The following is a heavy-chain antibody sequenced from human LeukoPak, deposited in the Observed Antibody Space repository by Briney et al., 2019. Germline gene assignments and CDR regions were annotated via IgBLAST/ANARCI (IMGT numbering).Heavy chain of an antibody. Sequence: AESLRLSCAASGCTVSSNYMSWVRQAPGKGLEWVSDIYSGGSTYYADSVKGRITISRDNSKNPLYLQMNTLTAADTAVYYCSRDPGYYYDASRYYGVDYWRGATLVTAS. CDR1: GCTVSSNY. V-gene: IGHV3-53*01. CDR2: IYSGGST. D-gene: IGHD3-22*01. CDR3: SRDPGYYYDASRYYGVDY. J-gene: IGHJ4*02.